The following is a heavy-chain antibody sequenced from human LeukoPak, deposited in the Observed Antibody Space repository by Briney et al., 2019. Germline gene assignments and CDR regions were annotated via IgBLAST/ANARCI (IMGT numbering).Heavy chain of an antibody. CDR2: ISASDVST. CDR3: AKVYADYGRYDY. J-gene: IGHJ4*02. D-gene: IGHD4-17*01. V-gene: IGHV3-23*01. CDR1: GFTFSNYA. Sequence: PGGSLRLSCAASGFTFSNYAMSWVRQAPGKGLERVSGISASDVSTYYADSVKGRFTISRDNSKNSLYLQMSSLRVEDTAVYYCAKVYADYGRYDYWGQGTLVTVSS.